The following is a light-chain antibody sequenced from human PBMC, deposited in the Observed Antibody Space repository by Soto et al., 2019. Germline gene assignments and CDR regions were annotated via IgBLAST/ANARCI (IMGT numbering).Light chain of an antibody. Sequence: DIVLTQSPGTLSLSPGERATLSCRSSQSVSSNYLAWYQQKTDQAPRLVIYDVYGRATGIPDRFSGSGSGTDFTLTISRLEPEDSAVYYCQQYGISPTFGQGTKVEIK. CDR2: DVY. CDR1: QSVSSNY. J-gene: IGKJ1*01. V-gene: IGKV3-20*01. CDR3: QQYGISPT.